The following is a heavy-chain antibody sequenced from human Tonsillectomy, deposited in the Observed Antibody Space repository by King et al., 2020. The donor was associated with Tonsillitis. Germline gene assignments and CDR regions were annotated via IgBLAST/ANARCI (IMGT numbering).Heavy chain of an antibody. CDR3: ARRRFSSSWQDAFDI. D-gene: IGHD6-13*01. J-gene: IGHJ3*02. CDR1: GGSISSSSYY. V-gene: IGHV4-39*07. CDR2: IYYSGST. Sequence: QLQESGPGLVKPSETLSLTCTVSGGSISSSSYYWGWIRQPPGKGREWIGSIYYSGSTYYNPSLKSRVTISVDTSKNQFSLKLSSVTAADTAVYYCARRRFSSSWQDAFDIWGQGTMVTVSS.